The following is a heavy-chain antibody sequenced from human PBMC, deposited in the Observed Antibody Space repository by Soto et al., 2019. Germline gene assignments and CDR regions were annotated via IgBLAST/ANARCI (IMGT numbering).Heavy chain of an antibody. J-gene: IGHJ4*02. Sequence: DVQVLESGGGLVQPGGSLRLSCAPSGFIFSVSDMTWVRQAPGKGLEWVSSISIRGDAAYYADSVKGRFTISRDNSKNTLYLQMSNLRAEDTAVYYCAQPVSQAHFDHWGRGGLVTVSS. CDR1: GFIFSVSD. CDR2: ISIRGDAA. D-gene: IGHD2-8*01. CDR3: AQPVSQAHFDH. V-gene: IGHV3-23*01.